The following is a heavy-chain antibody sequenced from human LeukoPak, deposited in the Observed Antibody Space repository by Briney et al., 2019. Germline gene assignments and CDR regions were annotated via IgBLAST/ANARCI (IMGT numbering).Heavy chain of an antibody. J-gene: IGHJ4*02. CDR2: INPYSGST. CDR1: GYTFTGYY. V-gene: IGHV1-2*02. Sequence: GASVKVSCKTSGYTFTGYYMHWVRQAPGQGLEWMGWINPYSGSTNFTQKFQGRVTLSRDTSITTAYMNLSRLTSDDTAMYYCARDNRDSFDYWGQGTLVTVSS. CDR3: ARDNRDSFDY.